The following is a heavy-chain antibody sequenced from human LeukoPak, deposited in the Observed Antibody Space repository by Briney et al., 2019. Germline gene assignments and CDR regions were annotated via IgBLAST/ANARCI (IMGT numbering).Heavy chain of an antibody. CDR2: IGHDGFEK. D-gene: IGHD6-19*01. Sequence: GGSLRLSCAASGFTFRSSWTTWVRQAPGEGLEWVANIGHDGFEKYYVDSVKGRFTISRDNAKNSLYLQMSSLRAEDTAVYYCARDSAGAWNGFDIWGQGTMVTVSS. CDR3: ARDSAGAWNGFDI. V-gene: IGHV3-7*01. CDR1: GFTFRSSW. J-gene: IGHJ3*02.